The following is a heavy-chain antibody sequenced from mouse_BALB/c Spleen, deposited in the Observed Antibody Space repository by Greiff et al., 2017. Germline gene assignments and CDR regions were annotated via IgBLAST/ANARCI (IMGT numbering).Heavy chain of an antibody. CDR1: GYTFTDYN. Sequence: VQLQQSGPELVKPGASVKISCKASGYTFTDYNMHWVKQSHGKSLEWIGYIYPYNGGTGYNQKFKSKATLTVDNSSSTAYMELRSLTSEDSAVYYCAREGDYGSSYVGFAYWGQGTLVTVSA. CDR2: IYPYNGGT. D-gene: IGHD1-1*01. V-gene: IGHV1S29*02. CDR3: AREGDYGSSYVGFAY. J-gene: IGHJ3*01.